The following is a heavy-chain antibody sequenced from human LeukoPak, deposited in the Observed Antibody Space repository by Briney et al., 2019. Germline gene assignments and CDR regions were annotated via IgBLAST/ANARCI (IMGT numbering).Heavy chain of an antibody. CDR3: AKEVGVNWFDP. V-gene: IGHV3-69-1*01. Sequence: GGSLRLSCAASGFVFSNYGINWVRQAPGKGLAWVSYITGGSTIYYADSVKGRFTISRDNAKNSVYLQMNSLRAEDTAVYYCAKEVGVNWFDPWGQGTLVTVSS. CDR2: ITGGSTI. CDR1: GFVFSNYG. J-gene: IGHJ5*02. D-gene: IGHD3-22*01.